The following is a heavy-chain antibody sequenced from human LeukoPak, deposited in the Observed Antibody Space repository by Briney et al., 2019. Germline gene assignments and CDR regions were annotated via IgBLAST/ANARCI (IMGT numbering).Heavy chain of an antibody. CDR1: GFTFSSSW. J-gene: IGHJ3*01. V-gene: IGHV3-74*01. Sequence: GGSLRLSCAASGFTFSSSWMHWVRQVPGKGLVWVSRISSDGITTNYADSVKGRFTISRDTAKNTVYLPMKSLRAEDTAVYYCARMEVAWGQGTIVTVSS. D-gene: IGHD3-3*01. CDR3: ARMEVA. CDR2: ISSDGITT.